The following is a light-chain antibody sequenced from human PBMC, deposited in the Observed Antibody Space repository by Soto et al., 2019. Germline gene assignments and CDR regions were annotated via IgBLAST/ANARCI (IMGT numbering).Light chain of an antibody. J-gene: IGLJ2*01. CDR2: TNN. CDR1: SSNIGSHI. V-gene: IGLV1-44*01. CDR3: AAWDDSAFGVV. Sequence: QSMLTQPPSASGAPGQRVTISCSGSSSNIGSHIVNWYQQVPGTAPKLLIYTNNQRPSGVPDRFSGSKSGTSASLAISGLQSEDEADYSCAAWDDSAFGVVFGGGTKLTVL.